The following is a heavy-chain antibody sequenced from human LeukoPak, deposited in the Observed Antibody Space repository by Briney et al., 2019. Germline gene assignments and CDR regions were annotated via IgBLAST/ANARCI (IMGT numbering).Heavy chain of an antibody. J-gene: IGHJ5*02. CDR3: ARWVGSGWYCNGFDP. CDR2: IYPGDSYT. V-gene: IGHV5-51*01. CDR1: GYSFTSYW. Sequence: GESRKISCKGSGYSFTSYWIGWWGQMPGKGLEGMGIIYPGDSYTRYSPSFQGQVTISADKSINTAYLQWSNLKASDTAMYYCARWVGSGWYCNGFDPWGQGTLVTVSS. D-gene: IGHD6-13*01.